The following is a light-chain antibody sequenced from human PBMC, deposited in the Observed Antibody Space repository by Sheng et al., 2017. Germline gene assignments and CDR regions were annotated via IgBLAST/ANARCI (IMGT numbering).Light chain of an antibody. J-gene: IGLJ1*01. Sequence: SYELTQPPSVSVAPGQTARITCGGNNIGSKSVHWYQQKPGQAPVLVVYDDSDRPSGIPERFSGSNSGNTATLTIRGTQATDEADYYCQAWDSSTVVFGTGTKVTVL. V-gene: IGLV3-21*02. CDR2: DDS. CDR3: QAWDSSTVV. CDR1: NIGSKS.